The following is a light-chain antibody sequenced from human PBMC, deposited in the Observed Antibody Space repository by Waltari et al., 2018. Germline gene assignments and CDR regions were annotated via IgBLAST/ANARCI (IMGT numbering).Light chain of an antibody. Sequence: QTVVTQEPSLTVSPGGTVTLTCASSTGAVTSGYFPIWFQQKPGQAPRPLIYSTSNKHSWPPARFSGSLLGDKAALTLSAVQPEDEAEDYCLLYHRDAQLWVFGGGTTLTVL. CDR1: TGAVTSGYF. V-gene: IGLV7-43*01. J-gene: IGLJ3*02. CDR3: LLYHRDAQLWV. CDR2: STS.